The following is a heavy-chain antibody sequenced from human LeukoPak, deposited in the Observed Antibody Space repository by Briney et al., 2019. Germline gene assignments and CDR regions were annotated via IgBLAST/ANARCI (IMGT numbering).Heavy chain of an antibody. CDR3: SRARYYERIEYSFYFDY. Sequence: GGSLRLSCAASGLTFTTNYMTWVRQAPGKGLEWVSVINSGGSTFYADSVTGGFTISRVNSKNTLYLPIMSMNAEETAVYYFSRARYYERIEYSFYFDYWGQGTPVTVSS. V-gene: IGHV3-66*01. CDR2: INSGGST. CDR1: GLTFTTNY. J-gene: IGHJ4*02. D-gene: IGHD3-22*01.